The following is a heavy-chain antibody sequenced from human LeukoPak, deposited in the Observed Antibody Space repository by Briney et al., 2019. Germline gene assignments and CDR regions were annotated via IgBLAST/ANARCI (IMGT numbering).Heavy chain of an antibody. V-gene: IGHV1-69*13. D-gene: IGHD1-7*01. Sequence: ASVKVSCKASGDTFSRYGISWVRQAPGQGLEWMGGIIPIFGTANYAQKFQGRVTITADESTSTAYMELSSLRSEDTAVYYCARAYLGLELPVYYYYGMDVWGQGTTVTVSS. CDR2: IIPIFGTA. J-gene: IGHJ6*02. CDR3: ARAYLGLELPVYYYYGMDV. CDR1: GDTFSRYG.